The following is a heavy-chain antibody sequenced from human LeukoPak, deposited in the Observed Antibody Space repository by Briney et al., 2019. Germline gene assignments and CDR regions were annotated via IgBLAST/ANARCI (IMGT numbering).Heavy chain of an antibody. V-gene: IGHV4-39*01. CDR2: IYYSGGT. Sequence: SETLSLTCTVSGGSISSSSYYWGWIRQPPGKGLEWIGSIYYSGGTYSNPSLKSRVTISVDTSKNQFSLKLSSVTAADTAVYYCARRNYDFWSGYYLGFDYWGQGTLVTVSS. J-gene: IGHJ4*02. CDR3: ARRNYDFWSGYYLGFDY. D-gene: IGHD3-3*01. CDR1: GGSISSSSYY.